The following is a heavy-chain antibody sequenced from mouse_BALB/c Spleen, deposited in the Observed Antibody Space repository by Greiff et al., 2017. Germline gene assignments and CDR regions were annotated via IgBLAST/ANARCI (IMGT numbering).Heavy chain of an antibody. Sequence: EVKLVDSGGGLVQPGGSRKLSCAASGFTFSSFGMHWVRQAPEKGLEWVAYISSGSSTIYYADTVKGRFTISRDNPKNTLFLQMTSLRSEDTAMYYCARFGYYFDYWGQGTTLTVSS. CDR2: ISSGSSTI. CDR1: GFTFSSFG. CDR3: ARFGYYFDY. V-gene: IGHV5-17*02. J-gene: IGHJ2*01.